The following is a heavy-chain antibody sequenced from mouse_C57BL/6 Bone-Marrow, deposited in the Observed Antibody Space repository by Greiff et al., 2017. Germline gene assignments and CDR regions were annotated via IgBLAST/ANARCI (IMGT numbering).Heavy chain of an antibody. CDR1: GFNIQDYY. Sequence: VQLQESGAELVKPGASVKLSCTASGFNIQDYYMHWVKQRTEQGLEWIGRIDPEDGEPKYAPKFQGKATITADTSSNTAYLQLSSLTSEDTAVYYCARSHYGSSEVYFDYWGQGTTLTVSS. D-gene: IGHD1-1*01. CDR2: IDPEDGEP. V-gene: IGHV14-2*01. CDR3: ARSHYGSSEVYFDY. J-gene: IGHJ2*01.